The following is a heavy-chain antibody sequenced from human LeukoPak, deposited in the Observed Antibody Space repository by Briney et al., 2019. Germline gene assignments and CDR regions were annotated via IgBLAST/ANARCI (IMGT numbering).Heavy chain of an antibody. CDR3: AICSGKCCYSHRFYHYGMDV. CDR2: TSDDGSNK. Sequence: PGGSLRLSCAASGFTFSSYGMHWVRQAPGKGLEWVAVTSDDGSNKYYADSVKGRFTISRDNSKNTLYLQMNSLRAEDTAVYYCAICSGKCCYSHRFYHYGMDVWGQGTTVTVSS. CDR1: GFTFSSYG. D-gene: IGHD2-15*01. V-gene: IGHV3-30*03. J-gene: IGHJ6*02.